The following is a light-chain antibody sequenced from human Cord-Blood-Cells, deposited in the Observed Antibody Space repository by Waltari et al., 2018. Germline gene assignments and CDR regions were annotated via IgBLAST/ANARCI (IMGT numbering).Light chain of an antibody. CDR1: QSVSSY. CDR2: DAS. CDR3: QQRSNWIT. V-gene: IGKV3-11*01. Sequence: ELVLTQSPATLSLSPGERATLSCRASQSVSSYLAWYQQKPGQAPRILIYDASNRATGIPARFSGSGSGTDFTLTISSLEPEDFAVYYCQQRSNWITFGQGTRLEIK. J-gene: IGKJ5*01.